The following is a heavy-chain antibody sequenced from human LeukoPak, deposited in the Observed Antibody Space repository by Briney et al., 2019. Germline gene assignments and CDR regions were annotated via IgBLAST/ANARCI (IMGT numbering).Heavy chain of an antibody. J-gene: IGHJ2*01. D-gene: IGHD6-19*01. CDR3: AKDLRAVAGSAWYFDL. CDR2: ISYDGSNK. CDR1: GFTFSSYG. V-gene: IGHV3-30*18. Sequence: GGSLRLSCAASGFTFSSYGMHWVRQAPGKGLEWVAVISYDGSNKYYADSVKGRFTISRGNSKNTLYLQMNSLRAEDTAVYYCAKDLRAVAGSAWYFDLWGRGTLVTVSS.